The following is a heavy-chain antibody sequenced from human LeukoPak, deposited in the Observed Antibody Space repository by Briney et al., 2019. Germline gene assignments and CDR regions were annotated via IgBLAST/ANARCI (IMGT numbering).Heavy chain of an antibody. CDR1: GGSISSGGYY. J-gene: IGHJ5*02. D-gene: IGHD3-10*01. V-gene: IGHV4-31*03. CDR3: ARSAGFGELGNWFDP. Sequence: TSETLSVTCTVSGGSISSGGYYWSWIRQHPGKGLEWIGYIYYSGSTYYNPSLKSRVTISVDTSKNQFSLKLSSVTAADTAVYYCARSAGFGELGNWFDPWGQGTLSPSPQ. CDR2: IYYSGST.